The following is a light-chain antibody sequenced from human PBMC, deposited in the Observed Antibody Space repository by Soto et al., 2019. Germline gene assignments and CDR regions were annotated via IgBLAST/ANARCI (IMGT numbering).Light chain of an antibody. CDR2: EVS. J-gene: IGLJ1*01. V-gene: IGLV2-14*01. Sequence: QSALTQPASVSGSPGQAITISCTGTSSDVAGYDYVSWYQQHPGKAPKLMISEVSNRPSGVSNRCSGSKSGNTASLTISGLQAEDEADYYCSSYTSSSTYVFGTGTKLTVL. CDR3: SSYTSSSTYV. CDR1: SSDVAGYDY.